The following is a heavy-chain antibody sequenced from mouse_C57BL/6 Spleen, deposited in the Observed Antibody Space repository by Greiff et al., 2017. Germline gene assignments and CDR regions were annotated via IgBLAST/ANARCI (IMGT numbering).Heavy chain of an antibody. D-gene: IGHD4-1*01. Sequence: VKLVESGPGLVAPSQSLSITCNVSGFSLTSYGVSWVRQPPGKGLEWLGVIWGDGSTNYHSALISRLSISKDNSKSQVFLKLNSLQTDDTATYYSAKPELGQYFDVWGTGTTVTVSS. V-gene: IGHV2-3*01. CDR2: IWGDGST. CDR1: GFSLTSYG. CDR3: AKPELGQYFDV. J-gene: IGHJ1*03.